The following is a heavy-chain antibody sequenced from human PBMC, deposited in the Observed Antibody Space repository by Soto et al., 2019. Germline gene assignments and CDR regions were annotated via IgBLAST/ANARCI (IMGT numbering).Heavy chain of an antibody. D-gene: IGHD5-12*01. Sequence: ETLSLTCTVSGGSISSYYWSWIRQPPGKGLEWIGYIYYSGSTNYNPSLKSRDTISVDTSKNQFSLKLSSVTAADTAVYYCSRSRGYSGFPYYYGMDVWGQGTTVTVSS. CDR1: GGSISSYY. CDR3: SRSRGYSGFPYYYGMDV. CDR2: IYYSGST. J-gene: IGHJ6*02. V-gene: IGHV4-59*13.